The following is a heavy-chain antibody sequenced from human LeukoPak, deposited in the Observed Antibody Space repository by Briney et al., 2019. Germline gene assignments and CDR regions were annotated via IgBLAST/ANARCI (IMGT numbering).Heavy chain of an antibody. CDR1: GYSISSGYY. V-gene: IGHV4-38-2*02. CDR3: ARRGTMVRGVISAFDI. CDR2: IYHSGST. Sequence: SETLSLTCTVSGYSISSGYYWGWIRPPPGKGLEWIGSIYHSGSTYYNPSLKSRVTISVDTSKNQFSLKLSSVTAADTAVYYCARRGTMVRGVISAFDIWGQGTMVTVSS. J-gene: IGHJ3*02. D-gene: IGHD3-10*01.